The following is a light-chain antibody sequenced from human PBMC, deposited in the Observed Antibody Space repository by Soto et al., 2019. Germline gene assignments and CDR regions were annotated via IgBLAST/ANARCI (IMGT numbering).Light chain of an antibody. CDR2: DVS. CDR1: SSDIGGYNY. J-gene: IGLJ1*01. Sequence: QSALTQPASVSGSPGQSITIYCTGTSSDIGGYNYVSWYQQHPVKAPKLMIYDVSNRPSGVSNRFSGSKSGNTASLTISGLQAEDEADFFCSSYTSSATYVFGSGTKVTVL. CDR3: SSYTSSATYV. V-gene: IGLV2-14*01.